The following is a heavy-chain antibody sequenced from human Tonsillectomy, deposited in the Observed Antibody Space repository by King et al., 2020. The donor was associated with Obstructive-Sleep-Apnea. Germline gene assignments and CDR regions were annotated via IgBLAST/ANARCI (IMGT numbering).Heavy chain of an antibody. CDR2: ISYDGSIR. J-gene: IGHJ4*02. CDR1: GFTLSSYA. Sequence: VQLVESGGGVVQPGRSLRLSCAASGFTLSSYAMHWVRQAPGKGLEWVAVISYDGSIRYYADSVRGRFTISRDNSKNTLYLLMNSLRAEDTAVYYCAGDLVGDYVLFVGNYFDYWGQGTPVTVSS. V-gene: IGHV3-30-3*01. D-gene: IGHD4-17*01. CDR3: AGDLVGDYVLFVGNYFDY.